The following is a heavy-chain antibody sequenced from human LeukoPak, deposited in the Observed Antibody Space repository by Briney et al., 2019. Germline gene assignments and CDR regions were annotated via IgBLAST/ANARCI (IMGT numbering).Heavy chain of an antibody. V-gene: IGHV1-69*01. Sequence: VASVKVSCKASGGTFSSYAISWVRQAPGQGLEWMGGIIPIFGTANYAQKFQGRVTITADESTSTAYMELSSLRSEDTAVYYCARPPLYSSSWYQEEYYFDYWGQGTLVTVSS. CDR3: ARPPLYSSSWYQEEYYFDY. J-gene: IGHJ4*02. D-gene: IGHD6-13*01. CDR1: GGTFSSYA. CDR2: IIPIFGTA.